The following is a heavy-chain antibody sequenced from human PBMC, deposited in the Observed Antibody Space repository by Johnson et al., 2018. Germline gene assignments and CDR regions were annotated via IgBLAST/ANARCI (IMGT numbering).Heavy chain of an antibody. Sequence: QVQLVESGAEVKKPGSSVKVSCKASGGTFSSYAISWVRQAPGQGLEWVGGIIPIFGTANYAQKFQGRVTITADEATSTAYMELSSLRSEDTAVYYCARDETAVAVPAAMRGGGDFDIWAHGTRATVSS. CDR1: GGTFSSYA. D-gene: IGHD2-2*01. J-gene: IGHJ3*02. V-gene: IGHV1-69*01. CDR2: IIPIFGTA. CDR3: ARDETAVAVPAAMRGGGDFDI.